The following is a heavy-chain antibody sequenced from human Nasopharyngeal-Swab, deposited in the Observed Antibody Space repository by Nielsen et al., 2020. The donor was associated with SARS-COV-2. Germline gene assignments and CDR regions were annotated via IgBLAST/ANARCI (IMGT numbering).Heavy chain of an antibody. J-gene: IGHJ4*02. CDR2: IYSGGSST. V-gene: IGHV3-23*03. CDR3: AKVGGRGWYSDY. CDR1: GFTFSSYA. D-gene: IGHD6-19*01. Sequence: GESLKISCAASGFTFSSYAMSWVRQAPGKGLEWVSVIYSGGSSTYYSDSVKGRFTIYRYNSKNTLYLQMNSLRAEDTAVYYCAKVGGRGWYSDYWGQGTLVTVSS.